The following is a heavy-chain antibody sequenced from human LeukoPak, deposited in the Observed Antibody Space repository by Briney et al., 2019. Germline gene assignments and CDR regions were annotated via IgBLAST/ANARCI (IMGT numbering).Heavy chain of an antibody. V-gene: IGHV3-11*01. CDR1: GFTFSDYY. Sequence: SGGFLRLSCAASGFTFSDYYMSWIRQAPGKGLEWVSYISSSGSTLYYADSVKGRITISRDNAKNSLYLQMNSLRAEDTAVYYCARRRYNWNAIDYWGQGTLVTVSS. J-gene: IGHJ4*02. CDR2: ISSSGSTL. CDR3: ARRRYNWNAIDY. D-gene: IGHD1-20*01.